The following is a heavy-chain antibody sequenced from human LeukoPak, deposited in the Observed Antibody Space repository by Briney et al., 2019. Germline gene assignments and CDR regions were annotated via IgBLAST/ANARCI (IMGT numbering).Heavy chain of an antibody. CDR2: IYTSGAT. D-gene: IGHD2-2*01. J-gene: IGHJ3*02. CDR1: GGSISTENYY. CDR3: SRFTGYCSGISCYPNAFDI. V-gene: IGHV4-61*02. Sequence: SETLSLTCTVSGGSISTENYYWSWIRQPAGKGLEWIGRIYTSGATNYNPSLKSRITISVDTSKNQLSLRLSSVTAAGTAVYYCSRFTGYCSGISCYPNAFDIWGQGTTVTVSS.